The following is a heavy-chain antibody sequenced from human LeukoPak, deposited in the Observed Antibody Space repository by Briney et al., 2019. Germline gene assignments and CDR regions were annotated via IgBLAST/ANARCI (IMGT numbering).Heavy chain of an antibody. CDR2: IYTSGST. D-gene: IGHD3-9*01. V-gene: IGHV4-4*08. J-gene: IGHJ4*02. CDR3: ARDRGGIRYFDWLPFDY. CDR1: GGSISSYY. Sequence: SETLSLTCTVSGGSISSYYWSWIRQPPGKGLEWIGYIYTSGSTNYNPSLKSRVTMSVDTSKNQFSLKLSSVTAADTAVYYCARDRGGIRYFDWLPFDYWGQGTLVTVSS.